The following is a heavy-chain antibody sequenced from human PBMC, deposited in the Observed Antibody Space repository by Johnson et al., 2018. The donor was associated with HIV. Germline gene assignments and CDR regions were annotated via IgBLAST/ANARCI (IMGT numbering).Heavy chain of an antibody. Sequence: QVQLVESGGGVVQPGGSLRLSCAASGFTFSNYCMHWVSQAPGKGLEWVAFIRYDGSHTYYADSVKGRFTISRDNSKNTLSLQMSSLRAEDTAVYYCAKVADPYCGGDGYSWLFAFDFWGHGTMVTVSS. CDR1: GFTFSNYC. J-gene: IGHJ3*01. V-gene: IGHV3-30*02. D-gene: IGHD2-21*02. CDR2: IRYDGSHT. CDR3: AKVADPYCGGDGYSWLFAFDF.